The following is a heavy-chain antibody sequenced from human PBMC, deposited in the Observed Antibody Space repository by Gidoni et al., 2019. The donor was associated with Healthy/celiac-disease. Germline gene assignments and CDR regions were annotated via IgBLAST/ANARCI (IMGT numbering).Heavy chain of an antibody. CDR2: IIPILGIA. D-gene: IGHD3-16*02. CDR1: VGTFSSYA. J-gene: IGHJ6*02. CDR3: ARTSITFGGVIAPVDNYYYYGMDV. Sequence: QVQLVQSGAEVKKPGSSVKVSCKASVGTFSSYAISWVREAPGQGLEWMGRIIPILGIANYAQKFQGRVTITADKSTSTAYMELSSLRSEDTAVYYCARTSITFGGVIAPVDNYYYYGMDVWGQGTTVTVSS. V-gene: IGHV1-69*04.